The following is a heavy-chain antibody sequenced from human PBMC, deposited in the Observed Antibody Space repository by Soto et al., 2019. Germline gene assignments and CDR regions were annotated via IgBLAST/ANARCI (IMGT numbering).Heavy chain of an antibody. CDR3: ARDQGSLRFKHPSYYYGMDV. Sequence: SETLSLTCTVSGGSISSYYWSWIRQPPGKGLEWIGYIYYSGSTNYNPSLKSRVTISVDTSKNQFSLTLSSVTAADTAVYYCARDQGSLRFKHPSYYYGMDVWGQGTTVTVSS. CDR1: GGSISSYY. V-gene: IGHV4-59*01. CDR2: IYYSGST. D-gene: IGHD3-3*01. J-gene: IGHJ6*02.